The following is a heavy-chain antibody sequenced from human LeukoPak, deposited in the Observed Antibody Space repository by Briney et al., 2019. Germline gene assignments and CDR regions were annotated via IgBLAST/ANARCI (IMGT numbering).Heavy chain of an antibody. V-gene: IGHV1-69*01. CDR2: IIPIFGTA. D-gene: IGHD3-10*01. CDR3: ARGPITMVRGVIPYYFDY. CDR1: GGTFSSYA. Sequence: SVKVSCKASGGTFSSYAISWVRQAPGQGLEWMGGIIPIFGTANYAQKFQGRATITADESTSTAYMELSSLRSEDTAVYYCARGPITMVRGVIPYYFDYWGQGTLVTVSS. J-gene: IGHJ4*02.